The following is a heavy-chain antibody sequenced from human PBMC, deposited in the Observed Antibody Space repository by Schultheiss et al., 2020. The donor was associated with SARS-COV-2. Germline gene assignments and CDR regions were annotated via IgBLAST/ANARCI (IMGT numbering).Heavy chain of an antibody. CDR2: ISAYNGNT. V-gene: IGHV1-18*01. D-gene: IGHD2-8*01. CDR3: ARDHCANGVCEAFDI. CDR1: GYTFTSYG. Sequence: ASVKVSCKASGYTFTSYGISWVRQAPGQGLEWMGWISAYNGNTNYAQKLQGRVTMTTDTSTSTAYMEVRSLRSDDTAVYYCARDHCANGVCEAFDIWGQGTMVTVSS. J-gene: IGHJ3*02.